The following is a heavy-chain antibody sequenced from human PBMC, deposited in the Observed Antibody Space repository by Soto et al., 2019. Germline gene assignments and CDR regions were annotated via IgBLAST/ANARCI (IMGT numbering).Heavy chain of an antibody. Sequence: ASVKVSCVASGFTFSSCAMSWVRQAPGQRLEWVATFSGGRDTTWHADSVKGRFTVSRDSSKNTLSLQMNSLRPEDTALYYCAKATSATCTGSICYSFDYWGQGTLVTVSS. CDR2: FSGGRDTT. CDR3: AKATSATCTGSICYSFDY. CDR1: GFTFSSCA. V-gene: IGHV3-23*01. D-gene: IGHD2-21*01. J-gene: IGHJ4*02.